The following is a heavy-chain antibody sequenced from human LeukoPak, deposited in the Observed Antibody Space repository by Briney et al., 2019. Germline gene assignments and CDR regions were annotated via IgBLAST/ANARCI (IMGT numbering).Heavy chain of an antibody. CDR3: ARDRLGATGHWRIDV. Sequence: DPSETLSLTCTVSGGSFSSYYWTWIRQPAGKGLEWIGRIYNSGTTNYSPSLESRVTMSLDTSKNRFSLSLSSVTAADTAVYYCARDRLGATGHWRIDVWGHGTLVTVSS. CDR1: GGSFSSYY. D-gene: IGHD1-26*01. CDR2: IYNSGTT. J-gene: IGHJ2*01. V-gene: IGHV4-4*07.